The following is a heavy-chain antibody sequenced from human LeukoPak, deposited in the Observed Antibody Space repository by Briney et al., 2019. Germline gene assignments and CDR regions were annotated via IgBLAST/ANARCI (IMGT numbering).Heavy chain of an antibody. CDR1: GFTFSSYA. CDR3: AKDIYCSSTSCPHNWFDP. CDR2: ISGSGGST. D-gene: IGHD2-2*01. J-gene: IGHJ5*02. Sequence: PGGSLRLSCAASGFTFSSYAMSWVRQAPGKGLEWVSAISGSGGSTYYADSVKGRFTISRDNSKNTLYLQMNSLRAEDTAVYYCAKDIYCSSTSCPHNWFDPWGQGTLVTVSP. V-gene: IGHV3-23*01.